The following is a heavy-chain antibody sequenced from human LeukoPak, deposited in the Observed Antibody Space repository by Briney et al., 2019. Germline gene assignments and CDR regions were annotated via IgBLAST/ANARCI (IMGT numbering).Heavy chain of an antibody. Sequence: GESLKISCKGFGYSFTYYWIGWVRQMPGKGLEWMGIIYPGDSDTRYSPSFQGQVTISADKSISTAYLQWSSLRASDTATYYCARCGEMATISSCYFDYWGQGTVVIVSS. J-gene: IGHJ4*02. D-gene: IGHD5-24*01. CDR3: ARCGEMATISSCYFDY. CDR2: IYPGDSDT. CDR1: GYSFTYYW. V-gene: IGHV5-51*01.